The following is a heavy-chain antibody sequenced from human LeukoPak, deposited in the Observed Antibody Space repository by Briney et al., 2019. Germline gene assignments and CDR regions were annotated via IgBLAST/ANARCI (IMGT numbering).Heavy chain of an antibody. J-gene: IGHJ4*02. V-gene: IGHV3-23*01. CDR2: ISGSGGGT. Sequence: GGSLRLSCAASGFTFSNYAMSWARQAPGKGLEWVSAISGSGGGTYYADSVKGRFTISRDNSKNTLYLQMNSLRAEDTAVYYCAKPVGTRLPGDFDYWGQGTLVTVSS. CDR1: GFTFSNYA. D-gene: IGHD2-2*01. CDR3: AKPVGTRLPGDFDY.